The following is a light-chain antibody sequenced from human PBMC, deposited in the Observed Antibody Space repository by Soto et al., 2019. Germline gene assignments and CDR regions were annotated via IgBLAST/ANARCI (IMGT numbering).Light chain of an antibody. V-gene: IGLV1-40*01. CDR2: GSI. CDR1: SSNIGAGYD. Sequence: QSVLAQPPSVSGAPGQKVTISCTGSSSNIGAGYDLHWYQQLPGTAPKLLLYGSINRPSGVPDRFSGSKSGTSASLAITGLQAEDEADYYCQSYDSSLSAYVFGTGTKVTV. CDR3: QSYDSSLSAYV. J-gene: IGLJ1*01.